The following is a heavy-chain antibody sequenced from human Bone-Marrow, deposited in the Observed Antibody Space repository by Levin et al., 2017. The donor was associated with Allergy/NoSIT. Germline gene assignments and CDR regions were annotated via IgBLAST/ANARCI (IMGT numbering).Heavy chain of an antibody. V-gene: IGHV5-51*01. D-gene: IGHD3-16*01. J-gene: IGHJ5*02. CDR3: ARMNLAANWFDP. Sequence: PSFEGQVTISVDTSITTAYLQWNSLKTSDTAIYYCARMNLAANWFDPWGQGTLVTVSP.